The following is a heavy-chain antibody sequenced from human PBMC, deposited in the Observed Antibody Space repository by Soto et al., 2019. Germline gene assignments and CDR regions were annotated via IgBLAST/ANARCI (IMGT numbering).Heavy chain of an antibody. CDR2: IYYSGST. J-gene: IGHJ5*02. CDR1: GGSISSYY. CDR3: ARTTSITGTTRGDWFDP. V-gene: IGHV4-59*01. D-gene: IGHD1-20*01. Sequence: SETLSLTCTVSGGSISSYYWSWIRQPPGKGLEWIGYIYYSGSTNYNPSLKSQVTISVDTSKNQFSLKLSSVTAADTAVYYCARTTSITGTTRGDWFDPWGQGTLVTVSS.